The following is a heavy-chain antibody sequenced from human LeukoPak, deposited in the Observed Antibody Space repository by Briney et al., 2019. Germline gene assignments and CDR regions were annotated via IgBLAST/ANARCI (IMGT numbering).Heavy chain of an antibody. CDR1: GFTFSSYS. J-gene: IGHJ4*02. Sequence: GGSLRLSCAASGFTFSSYSMNWVRQAPGKGLEWVSSISSSSSYIYYADSVKGRFTISRDNAKNSLYLQMNSLRAEDTAVYYCARDRSGWYVHAHYFDYWGQGTLVTVSS. V-gene: IGHV3-21*01. CDR3: ARDRSGWYVHAHYFDY. D-gene: IGHD6-19*01. CDR2: ISSSSSYI.